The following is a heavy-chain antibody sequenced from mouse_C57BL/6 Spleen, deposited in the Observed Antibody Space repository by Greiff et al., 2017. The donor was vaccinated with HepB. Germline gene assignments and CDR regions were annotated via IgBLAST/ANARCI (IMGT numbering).Heavy chain of an antibody. Sequence: EVKLVESGGGLVKPGGSLKLSCAASGFTFSDYGMHWVRQAPEKGLEWVAYISSGSSTIYYADTVKGRFTISRDNAKNTLFLQMTSLRSEDTAIYYCAGTGGNYLYCYFDVWGTGTTVTVSS. CDR2: ISSGSSTI. CDR1: GFTFSDYG. J-gene: IGHJ1*03. CDR3: AGTGGNYLYCYFDV. V-gene: IGHV5-17*01. D-gene: IGHD2-1*01.